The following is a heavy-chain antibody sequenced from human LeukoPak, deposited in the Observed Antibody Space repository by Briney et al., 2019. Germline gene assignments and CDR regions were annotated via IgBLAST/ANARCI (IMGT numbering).Heavy chain of an antibody. Sequence: GASVKVSCKASGYIFTSYAMNWVRQAPGQGLEWMGWINPNSGGTNYAQKFQGWVTMTRDTSISTAYMELSRLRSDDTAVYYCARAVDYGDYEFDYWGQGTLVTVSS. CDR3: ARAVDYGDYEFDY. V-gene: IGHV1-2*04. J-gene: IGHJ4*02. D-gene: IGHD4-17*01. CDR1: GYIFTSYA. CDR2: INPNSGGT.